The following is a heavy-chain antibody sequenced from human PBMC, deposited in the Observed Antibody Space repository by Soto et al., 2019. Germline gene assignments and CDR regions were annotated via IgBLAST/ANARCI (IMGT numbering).Heavy chain of an antibody. D-gene: IGHD3-3*01. Sequence: SETLSLTCAVSGGSISSSNWWSWIRQHPGKGLEWIGYIYYSGSTYYNPSLKSRVTISVDTSKNQFSLKLSSVTAADTAVYYCARWWSGSRQGFDPWGQGTLVTVSS. V-gene: IGHV4-31*11. CDR2: IYYSGST. CDR1: GGSISSSNW. J-gene: IGHJ5*02. CDR3: ARWWSGSRQGFDP.